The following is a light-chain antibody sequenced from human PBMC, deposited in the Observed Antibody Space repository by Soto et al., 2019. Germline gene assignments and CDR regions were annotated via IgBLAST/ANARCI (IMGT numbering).Light chain of an antibody. CDR2: GAS. Sequence: DIVLTQSPGTLSLSPGERATLSCRTSQSVSSIYLAWYQQKPGQAPRPLIYGASSRATGIPDRFSGSGSGTDFTLTISRLEPEDFAVYFCQHYGSSSWTFGQETKVEIK. CDR3: QHYGSSSWT. J-gene: IGKJ1*01. V-gene: IGKV3-20*01. CDR1: QSVSSIY.